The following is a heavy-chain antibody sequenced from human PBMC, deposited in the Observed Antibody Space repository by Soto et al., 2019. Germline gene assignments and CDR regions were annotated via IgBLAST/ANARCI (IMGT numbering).Heavy chain of an antibody. V-gene: IGHV3-23*01. CDR2: ISGSGGST. J-gene: IGHJ5*02. CDR1: GFTFSSYA. Sequence: PEGSMRLSCAAAGFTFSSYAMSWVRQAPGKGLEWVPAISGSGGSTYYADSMKGRFTISRDTSKNTLYLQLNSLRPADTAVYYCAKDRYYDIANWFDLWGQGTLVTVCS. CDR3: AKDRYYDIANWFDL. D-gene: IGHD3-22*01.